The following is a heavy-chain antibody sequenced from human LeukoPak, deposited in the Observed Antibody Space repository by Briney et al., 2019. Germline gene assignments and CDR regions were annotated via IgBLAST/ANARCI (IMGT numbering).Heavy chain of an antibody. J-gene: IGHJ6*02. Sequence: SETLSLTCTVSGGSISSYYWTWIRQPPGKGLDWIGYIYYTGSTNYNPSLKSRVTMSVDTSKNQFSLKLSSVTAADTAVYYCARGSIAAAGTDWYYYYGMDVWGQGTTVTVSS. CDR2: IYYTGST. V-gene: IGHV4-59*12. CDR1: GGSISSYY. CDR3: ARGSIAAAGTDWYYYYGMDV. D-gene: IGHD6-13*01.